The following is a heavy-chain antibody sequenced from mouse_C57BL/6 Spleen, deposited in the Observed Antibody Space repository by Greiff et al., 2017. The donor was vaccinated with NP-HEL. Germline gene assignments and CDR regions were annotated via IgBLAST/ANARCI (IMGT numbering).Heavy chain of an antibody. CDR1: GYTFTSYW. V-gene: IGHV1-52*01. J-gene: IGHJ2*01. D-gene: IGHD1-1*01. CDR2: IDPSDSET. Sequence: VQLQQSGAELVRPGSSVKLSCKASGYTFTSYWMHWVKQRPIQGLEWIGNIDPSDSETHYNQKFKDKATLTVDKSSSTAYMQLSSLTSEDSAVYYCARVGVYYGSSRDYWGQGTTLTVSS. CDR3: ARVGVYYGSSRDY.